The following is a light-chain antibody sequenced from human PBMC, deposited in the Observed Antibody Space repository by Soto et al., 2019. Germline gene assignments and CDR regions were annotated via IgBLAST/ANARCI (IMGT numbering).Light chain of an antibody. J-gene: IGKJ1*01. CDR2: SAS. CDR1: QGIRRD. V-gene: IGKV1-6*01. CDR3: LQDFNFPRT. Sequence: AIQMTQSPSSLSASVGDTVTITCRASQGIRRDLSWYQQKPGEAPKLLIYSASDLQGAVPSRFRGSGSGTDFTLTISSLQPEDFATYHCLQDFNFPRTFGQGTKVEV.